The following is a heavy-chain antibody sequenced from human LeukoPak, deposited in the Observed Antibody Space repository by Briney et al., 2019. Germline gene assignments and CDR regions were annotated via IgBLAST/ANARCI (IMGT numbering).Heavy chain of an antibody. CDR2: ISSSGGST. D-gene: IGHD3-10*01. J-gene: IGHJ4*02. Sequence: GGSLRLSCAASGFTFSSYAMSWVRQAPGKGLEWVSAISSSGGSTYYADSVKGRFTISRDNAKNSLYLQMNSLRAEDTAVYYCARDPSLYGAVSYYRGLFDYWGQGTLVTVSS. CDR3: ARDPSLYGAVSYYRGLFDY. CDR1: GFTFSSYA. V-gene: IGHV3-23*01.